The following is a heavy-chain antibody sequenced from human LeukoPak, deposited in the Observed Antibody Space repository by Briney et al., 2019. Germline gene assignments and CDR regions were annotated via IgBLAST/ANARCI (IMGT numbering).Heavy chain of an antibody. CDR1: GYTFTSYD. CDR2: MNPSSGNT. CDR3: ARVAYYYDSAGLYLNYFYGMDV. V-gene: IGHV1-8*02. D-gene: IGHD3-22*01. J-gene: IGHJ6*02. Sequence: GASVKVSCKASGYTFTSYDINWVRQATGQGLEWLGWMNPSSGNTGYAQKFQGRVTMTRDTSISTAYMELSSLRSEDTAVYYSARVAYYYDSAGLYLNYFYGMDVWGQGTTVTVSS.